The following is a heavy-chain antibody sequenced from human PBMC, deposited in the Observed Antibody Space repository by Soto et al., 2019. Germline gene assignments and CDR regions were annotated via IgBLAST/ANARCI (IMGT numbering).Heavy chain of an antibody. CDR1: GFSLTTSDMG. CDR3: ARMDGIVGATANWFDP. J-gene: IGHJ5*02. CDR2: IYWNDDK. V-gene: IGHV2-5*01. Sequence: QITLKESGPALVKPTQTLTLTCTFSGFSLTTSDMGVGWIRQSPGQALEWLALIYWNDDKRYSPSLKSRLTITKDTSKSQVVLTMTNMDPVDTATYYCARMDGIVGATANWFDPWGQGTLVTVSS. D-gene: IGHD1-26*01.